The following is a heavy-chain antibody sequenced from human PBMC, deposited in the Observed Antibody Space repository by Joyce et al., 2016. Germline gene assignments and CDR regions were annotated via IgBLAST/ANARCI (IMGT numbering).Heavy chain of an antibody. Sequence: QVQLVQSGAEVKKPGASVKVSCKVSGYTLTELSMHWVRQAPGKGLEWMGGFDPDDGETIYAQKFQGRVTMTEDTSTDTVYMELSSLRSEDTAVYYCKVAPRCFDGVCYIDFDYWGQGTLVTVSS. D-gene: IGHD2-8*01. CDR3: KVAPRCFDGVCYIDFDY. V-gene: IGHV1-24*01. J-gene: IGHJ4*02. CDR1: GYTLTELS. CDR2: FDPDDGET.